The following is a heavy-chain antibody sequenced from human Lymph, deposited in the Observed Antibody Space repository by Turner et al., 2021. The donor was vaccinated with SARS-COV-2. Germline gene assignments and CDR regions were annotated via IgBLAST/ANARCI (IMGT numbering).Heavy chain of an antibody. CDR3: AKGGFYDILTGYSNFDY. J-gene: IGHJ4*02. CDR1: VFTFSSYG. CDR2: IAYDGSNK. D-gene: IGHD3-9*01. V-gene: IGHV3-30*18. Sequence: QVQLVESGGGVVQPGRSLRLSCAASVFTFSSYGMHWVRQAPGKVLEWVAVIAYDGSNKYYADSVKGRFTISRDNSKNTLYLQMNSLRAEDTAVYYCAKGGFYDILTGYSNFDYWGQGTLVTVSS.